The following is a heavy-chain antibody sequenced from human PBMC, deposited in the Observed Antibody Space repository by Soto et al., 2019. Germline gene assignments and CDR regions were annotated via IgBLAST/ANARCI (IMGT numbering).Heavy chain of an antibody. D-gene: IGHD3-22*01. J-gene: IGHJ1*01. CDR3: ARGGGRVSYYYDSSGAMPVGYFQH. CDR2: IWYDGSNK. Sequence: PGWSLRLSCAASGFTFSSYGMHWVRQAPGKGLEWVAVIWYDGSNKYYADSVKGRFTISRDNSKNTLYLQMNSLRAEDTAVYYCARGGGRVSYYYDSSGAMPVGYFQHWGQGTLVTVSS. CDR1: GFTFSSYG. V-gene: IGHV3-33*01.